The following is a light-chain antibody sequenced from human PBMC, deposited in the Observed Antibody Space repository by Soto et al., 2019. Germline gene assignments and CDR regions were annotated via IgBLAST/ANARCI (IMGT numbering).Light chain of an antibody. CDR3: QSYDSSNPYVV. CDR1: SGSIASNY. J-gene: IGLJ2*01. Sequence: QSVSESPGKTVTISCTRSSGSIASNYVQWYQQRPGSAPTTVIYEDNQRPSGVPDRFSGSIDSSSNSASLTISGLKTEDEADYYCQSYDSSNPYVVFGGGNKVTVL. V-gene: IGLV6-57*03. CDR2: EDN.